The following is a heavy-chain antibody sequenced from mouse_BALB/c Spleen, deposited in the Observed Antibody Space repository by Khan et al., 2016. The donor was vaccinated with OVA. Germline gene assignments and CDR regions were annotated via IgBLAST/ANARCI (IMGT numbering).Heavy chain of an antibody. CDR2: IWSGGTT. Sequence: VKLEESGPGLAAPSQSLSITCTISGFSLTTYGVHWVRQPPGKGLEWLVVIWSGGTTNYNSALKSRLTITKDNSQRQVFLKMNSLQTDDTSIYFCARQPYYNYNIMDYWGQGTSVTVSS. CDR1: GFSLTTYG. V-gene: IGHV2-6-1*01. CDR3: ARQPYYNYNIMDY. J-gene: IGHJ4*01. D-gene: IGHD2-12*01.